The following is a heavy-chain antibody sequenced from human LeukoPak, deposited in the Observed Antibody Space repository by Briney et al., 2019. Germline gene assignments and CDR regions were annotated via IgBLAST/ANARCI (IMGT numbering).Heavy chain of an antibody. J-gene: IGHJ4*02. CDR2: IYYSGST. CDR1: GASISSYY. Sequence: PSETLSLTCTVSGASISSYYWSWIRQPPGKGLEWIGCIYYSGSTNYNPSLKSRVTISLDTSKDHFSLRLSSVTAADTAVYFCARAAVGYYVGSYYFDYWGQGTLVTVSS. CDR3: ARAAVGYYVGSYYFDY. D-gene: IGHD3-10*02. V-gene: IGHV4-59*01.